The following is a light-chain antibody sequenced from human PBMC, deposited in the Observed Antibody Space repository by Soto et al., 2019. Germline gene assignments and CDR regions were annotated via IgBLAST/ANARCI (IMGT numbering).Light chain of an antibody. CDR1: QTVSSNY. V-gene: IGKV3-20*01. CDR2: GAS. J-gene: IGKJ5*01. CDR3: QQYTGPPTT. Sequence: EIILTQSPDTLSLSPGERATLSCRASQTVSSNYLAWCQQRPGQAPRLLIYGASTRAAGIPDRFSGSGSVTDFTLTITRLEPEDSAVYFCQQYTGPPTTFGQGTRLEIK.